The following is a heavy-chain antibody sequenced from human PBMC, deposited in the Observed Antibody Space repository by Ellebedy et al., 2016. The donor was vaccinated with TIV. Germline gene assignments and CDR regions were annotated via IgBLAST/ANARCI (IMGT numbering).Heavy chain of an antibody. CDR3: AKDLILRSPRGGFDP. D-gene: IGHD3-3*01. CDR2: ISGSGGST. J-gene: IGHJ5*02. CDR1: GFTFSSYA. V-gene: IGHV3-23*01. Sequence: GGSLRLXXAASGFTFSSYAMSWVRQAPGKGLEWVSAISGSGGSTYYADSVKGRFTISRDNSENTLYLQMNSLRAEDTAVYYCAKDLILRSPRGGFDPWGQGTLVTVSS.